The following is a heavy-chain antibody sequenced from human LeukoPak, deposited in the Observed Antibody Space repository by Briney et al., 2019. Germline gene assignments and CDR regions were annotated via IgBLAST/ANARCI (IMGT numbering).Heavy chain of an antibody. J-gene: IGHJ4*02. D-gene: IGHD6-13*01. CDR2: IIPIFGTA. CDR3: ARYSSSWYFDY. V-gene: IGHV1-69*13. CDR1: GYTFTSYA. Sequence: SVKVSCKASGYTFTSYAISWVRQAPGQGLEWMGGIIPIFGTANYAQKFQGRVMITADESTSTAYMELSSLRSEDTAVYYCARYSSSWYFDYWGQGTLVTVSS.